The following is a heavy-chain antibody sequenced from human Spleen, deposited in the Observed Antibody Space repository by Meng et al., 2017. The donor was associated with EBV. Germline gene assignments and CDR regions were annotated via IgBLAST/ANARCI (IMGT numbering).Heavy chain of an antibody. CDR1: GYTFSDYG. J-gene: IGHJ4*02. CDR2: INTNTGKR. Sequence: VQLGQSGLGVKQPGASVKVSSKASGYTFSDYGINGVRQAPGQGLEWMGWINTNTGKRTYAQGFTGRFVFSLDTSVTTAYLQISSLKAEDTAVYYCARELYSSGSFGWGQGTLVTVSS. V-gene: IGHV7-4-1*02. CDR3: ARELYSSGSFG. D-gene: IGHD3-10*01.